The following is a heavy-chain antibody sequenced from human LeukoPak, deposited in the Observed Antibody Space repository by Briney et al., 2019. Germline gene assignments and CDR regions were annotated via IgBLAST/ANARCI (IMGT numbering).Heavy chain of an antibody. V-gene: IGHV4-4*02. CDR2: IYRSGTT. D-gene: IGHD6-19*01. CDR3: ARRSPYSTGWSSYFDY. Sequence: SETLSLTCAVSGGSISSTNWWSWVRPPPGKGLEWIGEIYRSGTTNYKPSLKSRVTISLDKSRNHFSLKLTSVTAADSAVYYCARRSPYSTGWSSYFDYWGQGALVTVSS. CDR1: GGSISSTNW. J-gene: IGHJ4*02.